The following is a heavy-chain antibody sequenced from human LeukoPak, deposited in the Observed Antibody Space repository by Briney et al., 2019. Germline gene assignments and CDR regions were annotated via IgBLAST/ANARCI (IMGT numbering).Heavy chain of an antibody. CDR3: AKDYIGYDQDFDY. CDR2: ISGSGYNT. D-gene: IGHD2-2*01. J-gene: IGHJ4*02. V-gene: IGHV3-23*01. Sequence: PGGSLRLSCAASGFTFSSYAMSWVRQAPGKGLDWVSSISGSGYNTYYANSVKGRFSISRDNSKNTLDLQMNSLRAEDTAVYYRAKDYIGYDQDFDYWGQGTLVTVSS. CDR1: GFTFSSYA.